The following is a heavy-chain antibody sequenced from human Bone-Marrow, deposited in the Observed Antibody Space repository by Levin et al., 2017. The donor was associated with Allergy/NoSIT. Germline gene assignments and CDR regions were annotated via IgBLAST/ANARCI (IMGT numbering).Heavy chain of an antibody. D-gene: IGHD3-22*01. CDR2: ITPVFNSP. CDR1: GGSFSGDS. V-gene: IGHV1-69*13. J-gene: IGHJ4*02. Sequence: SVKVSCKASGGSFSGDSLSWVRQAPGHGLEWMGAITPVFNSPMYAQKFQGRITISADESTSTSHMELRSLRSEDTAVYYCARDRPHSSGYYYFDSWGQGTLLTVSS. CDR3: ARDRPHSSGYYYFDS.